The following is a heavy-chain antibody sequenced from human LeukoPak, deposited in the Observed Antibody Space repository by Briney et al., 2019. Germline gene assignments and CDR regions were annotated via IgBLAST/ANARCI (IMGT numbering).Heavy chain of an antibody. D-gene: IGHD5-12*01. CDR2: IIPIFGTT. CDR3: ARGDSGYDYGFDN. Sequence: ASVTVSCKASGGTFSSHAISWVRQAPGQGLEWVGGIIPIFGTTNYAQKFQGRVTITTDESTSTGHMELRSLRSDDTAVYYCARGDSGYDYGFDNWGQGTLVTVSS. J-gene: IGHJ4*02. CDR1: GGTFSSHA. V-gene: IGHV1-69*05.